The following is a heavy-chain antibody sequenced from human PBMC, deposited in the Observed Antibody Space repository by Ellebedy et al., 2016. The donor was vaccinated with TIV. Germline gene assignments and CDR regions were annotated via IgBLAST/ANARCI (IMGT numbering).Heavy chain of an antibody. CDR3: AASVWTAGGFDF. CDR1: GFTVNNMY. CDR2: IYTGDNT. J-gene: IGHJ4*02. Sequence: GGSLRLSCAASGFTVNNMYMTWVRQAPGKGLDFVSLIYTGDNTYYADSVKGRFTISRDNSKNTISVQMDNLRAEDTAVYFCAASVWTAGGFDFWGQGALVTVSS. V-gene: IGHV3-66*01. D-gene: IGHD5/OR15-5a*01.